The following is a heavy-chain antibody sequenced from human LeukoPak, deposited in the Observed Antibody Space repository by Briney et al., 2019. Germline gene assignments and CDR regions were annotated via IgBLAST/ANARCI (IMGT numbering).Heavy chain of an antibody. CDR3: ARGLYCSGGSCYGRFDY. CDR2: ISSSSSTI. CDR1: GFTFSNYN. J-gene: IGHJ4*02. Sequence: PGGSLRLSCAASGFTFSNYNMNWVRQAPGKGLEWVSYISSSSSTIYYADSVKGRFTISRDNAKNSLYLQMNSLRADDTAVYYCARGLYCSGGSCYGRFDYWGQGTLVTVSS. D-gene: IGHD2-15*01. V-gene: IGHV3-48*01.